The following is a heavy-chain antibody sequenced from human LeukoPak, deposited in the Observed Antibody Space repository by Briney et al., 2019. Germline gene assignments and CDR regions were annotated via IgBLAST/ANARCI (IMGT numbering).Heavy chain of an antibody. CDR2: IKQDGSEK. V-gene: IGHV3-7*01. CDR1: GFTFSSYW. CDR3: ARGFDYQSL. Sequence: PGGSLRLSCAASGFTFSSYWMNWVRQAPGKGLEWVANIKQDGSEKYYVDSVKGRFTISRDNPKKSLYLQMNSLRAEDTAVYYCARGFDYQSLWGQGTLVTVSS. J-gene: IGHJ4*02. D-gene: IGHD3-9*01.